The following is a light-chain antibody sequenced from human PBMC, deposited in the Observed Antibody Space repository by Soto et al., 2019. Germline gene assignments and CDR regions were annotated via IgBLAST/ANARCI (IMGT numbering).Light chain of an antibody. CDR3: QQYYSYPLT. J-gene: IGKJ4*01. V-gene: IGKV1-39*01. CDR1: QSISTF. CDR2: AAS. Sequence: DSQMTQSPPSLSASVGDRVTITCRAGQSISTFLNWYQQKPGKAPKLLIYAASTLQSGVPSRFSGSGSGTDFTLTISCLQSEDFATYYCQQYYSYPLTFGGGTNVDIK.